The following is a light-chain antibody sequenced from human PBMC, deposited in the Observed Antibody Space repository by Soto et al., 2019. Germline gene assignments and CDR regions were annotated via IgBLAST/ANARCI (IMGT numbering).Light chain of an antibody. V-gene: IGKV1-39*01. Sequence: IQMTQSPSSLSASIGDTVTITCRASQTIDRYLNWFQQKXGQAPKXXMNAASTLRSGVPSRFSASGSGTDFTLTISSLKPEDYETYYCQQSYNAPFNFGPGTKVDIK. CDR3: QQSYNAPFN. CDR2: AAS. CDR1: QTIDRY. J-gene: IGKJ3*01.